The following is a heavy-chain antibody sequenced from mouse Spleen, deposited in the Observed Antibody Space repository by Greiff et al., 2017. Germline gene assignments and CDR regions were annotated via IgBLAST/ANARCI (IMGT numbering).Heavy chain of an antibody. CDR1: GFTFSSYY. CDR3: ARHQVSGNYWGNFDY. V-gene: IGHV5-6-2*01. D-gene: IGHD2-1*01. CDR2: INSNGGST. Sequence: EVQRVESGGGLVKLGGSLKLSCAASGFTFSSYYMSWVRQTPEKRLELVAAINSNGGSTYYPDTVKGRFTISTDNAKNTLYLQMSSLKSEDTALYYCARHQVSGNYWGNFDYWGQGTTLTVSS. J-gene: IGHJ2*01.